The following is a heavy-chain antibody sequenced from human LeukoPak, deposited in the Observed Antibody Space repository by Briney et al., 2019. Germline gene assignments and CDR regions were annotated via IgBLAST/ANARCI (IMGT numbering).Heavy chain of an antibody. D-gene: IGHD2-2*01. Sequence: GGSLRLSCVASGFTFSSYWMSWVRQAPGKGLEWVANIKQDGSEKYYVDSVKGRFTIPRDNAKNSLYLQMNSLRAEDTAVYYCARVGYCSSTSCYAYGMDVWGQGTTVTVSS. CDR3: ARVGYCSSTSCYAYGMDV. J-gene: IGHJ6*02. CDR1: GFTFSSYW. CDR2: IKQDGSEK. V-gene: IGHV3-7*03.